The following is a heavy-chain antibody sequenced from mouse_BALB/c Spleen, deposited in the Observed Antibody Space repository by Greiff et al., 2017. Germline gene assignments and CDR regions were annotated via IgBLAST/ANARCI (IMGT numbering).Heavy chain of an antibody. CDR3: ARRTTATSAMDY. CDR1: GYTFTDYW. Sequence: QVQLQQPGAELVMPGASVKMSCKASGYTFTDYWMHWVKQRPGQGLEWIGAIDTSDSYTSYNQKFKGKATLTVDESSSTAYMQLSSLTSEDSAVYYCARRTTATSAMDYWGQGTSVTVSS. D-gene: IGHD1-2*01. J-gene: IGHJ4*01. CDR2: IDTSDSYT. V-gene: IGHV1-69*01.